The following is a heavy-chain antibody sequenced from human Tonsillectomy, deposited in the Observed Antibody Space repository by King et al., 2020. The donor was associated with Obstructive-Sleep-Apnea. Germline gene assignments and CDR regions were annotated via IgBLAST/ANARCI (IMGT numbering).Heavy chain of an antibody. CDR1: GDSISTSYY. V-gene: IGHV4-38-2*02. Sequence: HVQLQESGPGLVKPSETLSLTCTVSGDSISTSYYWSWIRQPPGKGLEWIGSICYIGNTYSNPSLKSRVTISVDTSKNQSSLNLSSVTAADTAVFYCARGPSLGEEGDYWGQGTLVTVSS. CDR2: ICYIGNT. D-gene: IGHD2-21*01. J-gene: IGHJ4*02. CDR3: ARGPSLGEEGDY.